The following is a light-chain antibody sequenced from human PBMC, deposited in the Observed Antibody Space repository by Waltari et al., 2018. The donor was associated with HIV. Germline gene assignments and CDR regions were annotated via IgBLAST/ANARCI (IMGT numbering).Light chain of an antibody. CDR3: CSYAGTYTWV. J-gene: IGLJ3*02. CDR1: RLVLSDYRS. CDR2: KAN. V-gene: IGLV2-11*01. Sequence: QSVLTLHRVVSGFPCRSAFFDSSVIRLVLSDYRSLSVYQHPPRPTHKLVFFKANERPPGVPNRFSGSKSANTASLTISGLQAEDEATYFCCSYAGTYTWVFGGGTNLTV.